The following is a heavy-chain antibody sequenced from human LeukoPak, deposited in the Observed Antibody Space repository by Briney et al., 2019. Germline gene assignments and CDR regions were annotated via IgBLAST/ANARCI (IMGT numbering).Heavy chain of an antibody. V-gene: IGHV3-30*02. D-gene: IGHD6-19*01. J-gene: IGHJ4*02. CDR1: GFTFSSYG. CDR2: IRYDGSNK. CDR3: AKDRFSSGWSAGYFDY. Sequence: GGSLRLSCAASGFTFSSYGMHWVRQAPGKGLEWVAFIRYDGSNKYYADSVKGRFTISRDNSKNTLYLQMNSLRAEDTAVYYCAKDRFSSGWSAGYFDYWGQGTLVTVSS.